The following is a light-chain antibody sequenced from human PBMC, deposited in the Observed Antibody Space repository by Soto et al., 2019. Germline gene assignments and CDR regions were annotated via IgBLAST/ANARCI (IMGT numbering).Light chain of an antibody. CDR3: EAWDDSLSGPV. J-gene: IGLJ2*01. Sequence: QSVLTQPPSTSGTPGQRVTISCSGSGSNIGSNTVNWYQQLPGTAPKVVIHSNDQRPSGVPGRFSGSKSGTSASLAISGLQSEDDADYYCEAWDDSLSGPVFGGGTQLTVL. CDR1: GSNIGSNT. V-gene: IGLV1-44*01. CDR2: SND.